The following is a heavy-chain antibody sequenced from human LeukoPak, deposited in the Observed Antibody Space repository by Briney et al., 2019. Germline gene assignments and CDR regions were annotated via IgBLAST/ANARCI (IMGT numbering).Heavy chain of an antibody. CDR2: MNPNSGNT. V-gene: IGHV1-8*01. J-gene: IGHJ6*03. CDR3: ASLYSSSWYDYMDV. D-gene: IGHD6-13*01. CDR1: GYTFTSYD. Sequence: EASVKVSCKASGYTFTSYDINWVRQATGQGLEWMGWMNPNSGNTGYAQKFQGRVTMTRNTSISTAYMELSSLRSEDTAVYYCASLYSSSWYDYMDVWGKGTTVTVSS.